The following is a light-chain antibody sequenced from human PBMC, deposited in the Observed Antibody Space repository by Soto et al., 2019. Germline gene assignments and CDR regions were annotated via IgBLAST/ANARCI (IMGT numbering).Light chain of an antibody. J-gene: IGKJ4*01. CDR3: QHRNNWPAVT. CDR2: GAS. Sequence: EIVLTQSPGTLSLSPGERATLSCRASQSVSSSYLAWYQQKPGQAPRLLIYGASTRATGTPARFSGSGSGTEFTLTISSLEPEDFAVYFCQHRNNWPAVTFGGGTKVDIK. CDR1: QSVSSSY. V-gene: IGKV3D-20*02.